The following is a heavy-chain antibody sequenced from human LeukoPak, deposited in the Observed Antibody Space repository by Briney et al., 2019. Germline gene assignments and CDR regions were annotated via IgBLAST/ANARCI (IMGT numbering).Heavy chain of an antibody. CDR3: ARVRGGYCSSATCPRAFDI. D-gene: IGHD2-2*01. J-gene: IGHJ3*02. Sequence: GGSLRLSCAASGFTFTTYWMSWVRQAPGKGLEWVANIKQDGGEKYYVDSVKGRFTISRDNAKNSLYLQMNSLRAEDTAMYYCARVRGGYCSSATCPRAFDIWGQGTMVTVSS. CDR1: GFTFTTYW. V-gene: IGHV3-7*04. CDR2: IKQDGGEK.